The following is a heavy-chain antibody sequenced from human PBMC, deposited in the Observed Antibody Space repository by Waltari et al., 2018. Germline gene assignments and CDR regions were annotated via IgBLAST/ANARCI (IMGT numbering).Heavy chain of an antibody. CDR3: VRGVAGGFDI. J-gene: IGHJ3*02. V-gene: IGHV3-53*01. Sequence: VLEAGGGLIQPGGSRRLSCVGPGFSVSSNYMSWVRQAPGKGLEWVSVLYGDGRTYYAESVKGRFIISRDNSKNTVYFQMNRLQTEDTAVYFCVRGVAGGFDIWGQGTLVTVSS. CDR1: GFSVSSNY. D-gene: IGHD6-19*01. CDR2: LYGDGRT.